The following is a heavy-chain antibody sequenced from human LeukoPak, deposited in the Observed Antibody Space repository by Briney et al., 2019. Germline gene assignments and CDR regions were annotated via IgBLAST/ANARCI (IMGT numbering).Heavy chain of an antibody. D-gene: IGHD6-19*01. J-gene: IGHJ3*02. V-gene: IGHV4-59*01. CDR1: GGSISSYY. CDR2: IYYSGST. CDR3: ARSSGPRVDYAFDI. Sequence: PSETLSLTCTVSGGSISSYYWSWIRQPPGKGLEWIGYIYYSGSTNYNPSPKSRVTISVDTSKNQFSLKLSSVTAADTAVYYCARSSGPRVDYAFDIWGQGTMVTVSS.